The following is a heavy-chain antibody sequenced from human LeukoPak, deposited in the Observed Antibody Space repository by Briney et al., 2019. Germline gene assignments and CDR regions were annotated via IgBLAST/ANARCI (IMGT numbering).Heavy chain of an antibody. CDR2: IYYSGTT. CDR3: ARSAIDAFDI. V-gene: IGHV4-39*01. Sequence: SETLSLTCTVSGGSISSSSYYWGWIRQPPGKGLEWIGSIYYSGTTYYNPSLKGRVTISVDTSKNQFSLKLSSVTAADTAVYYCARSAIDAFDIWGQGTMVTVSS. CDR1: GGSISSSSYY. D-gene: IGHD6-25*01. J-gene: IGHJ3*02.